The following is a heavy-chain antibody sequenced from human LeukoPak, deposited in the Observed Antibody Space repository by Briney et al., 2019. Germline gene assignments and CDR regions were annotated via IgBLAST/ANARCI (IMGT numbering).Heavy chain of an antibody. Sequence: SETLSLTCTVSGGSISSYYWSWIRQPPGKGLEWIGYIYYSGSTNYNPSLKSRVTISVDTPKNQFSLKLSSVTAADTAVYYCARYYYDSSGHLQYWGQGTLVTVSS. V-gene: IGHV4-59*08. CDR3: ARYYYDSSGHLQY. CDR1: GGSISSYY. D-gene: IGHD3-22*01. CDR2: IYYSGST. J-gene: IGHJ4*02.